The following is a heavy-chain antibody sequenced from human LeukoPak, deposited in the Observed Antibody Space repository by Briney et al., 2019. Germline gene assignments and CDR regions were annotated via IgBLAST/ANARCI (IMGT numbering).Heavy chain of an antibody. V-gene: IGHV5-51*01. D-gene: IGHD2-2*01. CDR3: ARQPASAPGLDTNGFDI. CDR2: IYPGDSDA. Sequence: GESLKISCTGSGYNFTNYWIAWVRQMPGKGLEWMGIIYPGDSDARYSPSFQGQVTISADKSISTAYLQWSSLKASDTAIYYCARQPASAPGLDTNGFDIWGQGTMVTVSS. CDR1: GYNFTNYW. J-gene: IGHJ3*02.